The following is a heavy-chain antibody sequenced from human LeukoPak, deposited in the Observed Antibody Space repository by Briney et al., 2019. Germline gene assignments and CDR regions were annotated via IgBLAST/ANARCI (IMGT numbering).Heavy chain of an antibody. V-gene: IGHV1-2*02. D-gene: IGHD3-16*02. J-gene: IGHJ4*02. CDR1: GYTFTGYY. CDR3: ARDGYYDYVWGSYRYKAGTDY. Sequence: ASVKVSCKASGYTFTGYYMHWVRQAPGQGLEWMGWINPNSGGTNYAQKLQGRVTMTTDTSTSTAYMELRSLRSDDTAVYYCARDGYYDYVWGSYRYKAGTDYWGQGTLVTVSS. CDR2: INPNSGGT.